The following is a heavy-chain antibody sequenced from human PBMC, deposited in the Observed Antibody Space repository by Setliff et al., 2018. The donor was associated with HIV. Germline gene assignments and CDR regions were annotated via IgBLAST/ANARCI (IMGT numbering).Heavy chain of an antibody. Sequence: ASVKVSCKASGYAFASYGLNWVRQAPGQGLEWMGWINTHSGNPTYAQAFTGRVVFSLDTSVSTAYLQISSLRAEDTAVYYCARFYESGASYSDDAFDIWGQGTMVTVSS. V-gene: IGHV7-4-1*02. J-gene: IGHJ3*02. D-gene: IGHD3-22*01. CDR1: GYAFASYG. CDR2: INTHSGNP. CDR3: ARFYESGASYSDDAFDI.